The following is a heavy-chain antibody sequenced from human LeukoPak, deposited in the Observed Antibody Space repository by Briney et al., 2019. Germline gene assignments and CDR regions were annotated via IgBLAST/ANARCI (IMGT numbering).Heavy chain of an antibody. CDR3: ATAALYCSSTSCFDY. Sequence: GASVKVSCKVSGYTLTELSMHWARQAPGKGLEWMGGFDPEDGETIYAQKFQGRVTTTEDTSTDTAYMELSSLRSEDTAVYYCATAALYCSSTSCFDYWGQGTLVTVSS. D-gene: IGHD2-2*01. V-gene: IGHV1-24*01. CDR1: GYTLTELS. CDR2: FDPEDGET. J-gene: IGHJ4*02.